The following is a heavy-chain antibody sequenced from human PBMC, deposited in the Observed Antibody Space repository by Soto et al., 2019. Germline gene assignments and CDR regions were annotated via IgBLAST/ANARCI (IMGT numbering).Heavy chain of an antibody. V-gene: IGHV3-33*01. J-gene: IGHJ4*02. CDR2: IWYDGSNK. CDR1: GFTFSSYG. D-gene: IGHD3-10*01. CDR3: AREWTDMVRGVGVDY. Sequence: GGSLRLSCAASGFTFSSYGMHWVRQAPGKGLEWVAVIWYDGSNKYYADSVKGRFTISRDNSKNTLYLQMNSLRAEDTAVYYCAREWTDMVRGVGVDYWGQGTLVTVS.